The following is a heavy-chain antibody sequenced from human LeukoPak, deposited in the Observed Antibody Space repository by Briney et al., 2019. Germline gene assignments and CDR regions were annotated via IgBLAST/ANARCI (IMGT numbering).Heavy chain of an antibody. CDR1: GFTFSSYA. CDR3: AMLAPYDSLTPYYYCGMDV. Sequence: GGSLRLSCAASGFTFSSYAMSWVRQAPGKGLEWVSAISGSGGSTYYADSVKGRFTISRDNSKNTLYLQMNSLRAEDTAVYYCAMLAPYDSLTPYYYCGMDVWGQGTTVTVSS. D-gene: IGHD5-12*01. J-gene: IGHJ6*02. CDR2: ISGSGGST. V-gene: IGHV3-23*01.